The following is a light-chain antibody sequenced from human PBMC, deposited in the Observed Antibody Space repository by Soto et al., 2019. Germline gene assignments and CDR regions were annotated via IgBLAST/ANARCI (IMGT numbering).Light chain of an antibody. J-gene: IGKJ1*01. CDR1: QTINNN. CDR3: QQYNNWPQT. V-gene: IGKV3-15*01. Sequence: VMTQAPATLSVSPGERATLSCRASQTINNNIAWYQLKDGQVPRLLIYGASTRATDIPARFSGSGSGTEFTLTISSLQSXDFAGYHCQQYNNWPQTFGQGTKV. CDR2: GAS.